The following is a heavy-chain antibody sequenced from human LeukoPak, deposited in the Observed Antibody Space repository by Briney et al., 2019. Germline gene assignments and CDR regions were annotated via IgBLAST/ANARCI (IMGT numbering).Heavy chain of an antibody. Sequence: ASVKVSCKASGYTFTAYGISWVRQAPGQGLEWIGWINVYNGNTNYAQKFQGRVTVTTDTSTTTAYMELTSLRSDDTAVYYCARDWDYRGMDVWGQGTTVTVSS. D-gene: IGHD4/OR15-4a*01. CDR1: GYTFTAYG. CDR3: ARDWDYRGMDV. V-gene: IGHV1-18*01. CDR2: INVYNGNT. J-gene: IGHJ6*02.